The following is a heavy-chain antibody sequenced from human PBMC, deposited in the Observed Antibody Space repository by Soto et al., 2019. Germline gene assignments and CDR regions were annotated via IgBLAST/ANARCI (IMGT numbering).Heavy chain of an antibody. CDR2: IVVRSGNT. CDR3: AAEGYDSSGYKP. CDR1: GFTLTSSA. V-gene: IGHV1-58*01. Sequence: SVKGYFKASGFTLTSSALQLVRQARGQRLEWIGWIVVRSGNTNYAQKFQERVTITRDMSTSTAYMELSSLRSEDTAAYYCAAEGYDSSGYKPWGQGTMVTVSS. D-gene: IGHD3-22*01. J-gene: IGHJ4*02.